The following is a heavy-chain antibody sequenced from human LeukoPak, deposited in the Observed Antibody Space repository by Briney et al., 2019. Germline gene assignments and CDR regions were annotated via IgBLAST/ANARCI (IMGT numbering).Heavy chain of an antibody. J-gene: IGHJ4*02. CDR1: GFTFSNAW. Sequence: GGSLRLSCAASGFTFSNAWMSWVRQAPGKGLEWVGRIKSKTDGGTTDYAAPVKGRFTISRDNSKNTLYLQMNSLRAEDTAVYYCAKPYDSSGYFDYWGQGTLVTVSS. CDR3: AKPYDSSGYFDY. D-gene: IGHD3-22*01. V-gene: IGHV3-15*01. CDR2: IKSKTDGGTT.